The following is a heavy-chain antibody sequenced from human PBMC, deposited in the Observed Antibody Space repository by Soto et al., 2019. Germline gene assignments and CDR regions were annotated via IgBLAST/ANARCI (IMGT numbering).Heavy chain of an antibody. J-gene: IGHJ4*02. D-gene: IGHD3-3*01. CDR3: WRDAGYHDNEYYTFDL. V-gene: IGHV3-30-3*01. CDR1: GFTFSNYG. CDR2: ISCGGTNT. Sequence: QVQLVESGGGVVQPGKSLRLSCAASGFTFSNYGMHWVRQAPGKGLEWVAVISCGGTNTYYADSVKGRFTISRDSSKNTVHLQLNSLRTEDTAVYHCWRDAGYHDNEYYTFDLGGEGSLVTICS.